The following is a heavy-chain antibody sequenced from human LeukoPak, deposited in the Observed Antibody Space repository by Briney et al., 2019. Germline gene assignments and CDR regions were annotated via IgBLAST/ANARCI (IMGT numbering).Heavy chain of an antibody. Sequence: GGSLRLSCAASGFTFSTYWIHWVRQAPGKGLVWVSRINGDGGNTIYADSVRGRFTISRDNAKNTLYLQMNSLRAEDTAVYYCVRGRGTCSGDSCYFDYWGQGTLVTVSS. D-gene: IGHD2-15*01. CDR3: VRGRGTCSGDSCYFDY. V-gene: IGHV3-74*01. J-gene: IGHJ4*02. CDR2: INGDGGNT. CDR1: GFTFSTYW.